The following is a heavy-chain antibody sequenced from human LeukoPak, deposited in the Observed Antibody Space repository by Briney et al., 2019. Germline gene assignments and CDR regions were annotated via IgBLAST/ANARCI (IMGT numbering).Heavy chain of an antibody. V-gene: IGHV3-23*01. J-gene: IGHJ3*02. D-gene: IGHD3-22*01. Sequence: GGSLRLSCAASGFTFSSYAMSWVRQAPGKGLEWVSAISGSGGSTYYADSVKGRFTISRDNSKNTLYLQMNSLRSEDTAVYYCARGDITTRAFDIWGQGTMVTVSS. CDR2: ISGSGGST. CDR3: ARGDITTRAFDI. CDR1: GFTFSSYA.